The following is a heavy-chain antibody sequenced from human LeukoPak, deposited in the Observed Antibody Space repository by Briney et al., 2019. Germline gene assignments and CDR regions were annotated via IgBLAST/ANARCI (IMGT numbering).Heavy chain of an antibody. Sequence: PSETLSLTCTVSGGSISSYYWNWIRQPPGKGLEWIGYIHYTGSTNYNPSLKSRLTISVDTSKNQFSLKLSSVTAADTAVYYCARDLNCGGDCYHDAFDIWGQGTMVTVSS. D-gene: IGHD2-21*02. CDR3: ARDLNCGGDCYHDAFDI. J-gene: IGHJ3*02. CDR2: IHYTGST. CDR1: GGSISSYY. V-gene: IGHV4-59*01.